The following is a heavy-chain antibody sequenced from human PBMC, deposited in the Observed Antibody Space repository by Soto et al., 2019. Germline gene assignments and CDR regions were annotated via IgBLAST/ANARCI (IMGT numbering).Heavy chain of an antibody. D-gene: IGHD5-18*01. CDR1: GFTYSTYT. CDR2: ISYDGNNK. V-gene: IGHV3-30-3*01. CDR3: AKDHDGDKATRYYYGMDV. J-gene: IGHJ6*02. Sequence: GGSLRLSCAASGFTYSTYTMHWVRQAPGKGLEWVAVISYDGNNKFYADSVKGRFTISRDSTKQTLYLQMNSLRPDDTAMYYCAKDHDGDKATRYYYGMDVWGQGKTVNVS.